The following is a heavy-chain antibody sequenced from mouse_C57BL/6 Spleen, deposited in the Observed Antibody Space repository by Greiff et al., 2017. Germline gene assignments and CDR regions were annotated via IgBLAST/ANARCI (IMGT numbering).Heavy chain of an antibody. CDR3: ARIDSNYFAY. J-gene: IGHJ3*01. D-gene: IGHD2-5*01. CDR1: GYTFTSYG. V-gene: IGHV1-81*01. CDR2: IYPRSGNT. Sequence: VQLQQSGAELARPGASVKLSCKASGYTFTSYGISWVKQRTGQGLEWIGEIYPRSGNTYYNEKFKGKATLTADKSSSTAYMELRSMTSEDSAVYFCARIDSNYFAYWGQGTLVTVSA.